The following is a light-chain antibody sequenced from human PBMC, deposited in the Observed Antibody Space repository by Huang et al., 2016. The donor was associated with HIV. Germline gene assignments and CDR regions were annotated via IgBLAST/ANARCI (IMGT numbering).Light chain of an antibody. J-gene: IGKJ1*01. CDR3: QQYHGIPWT. Sequence: DIQMTQSPSSLSASVGDRVTITCRASQGIGNSLAWYQQKPEKAPRLLRYATSRLESGVPSRFSGSGSGTHYTLTISTLQPEDMAGYYCQQYHGIPWTFGQGTKVEIK. CDR2: ATS. CDR1: QGIGNS. V-gene: IGKV1-NL1*01.